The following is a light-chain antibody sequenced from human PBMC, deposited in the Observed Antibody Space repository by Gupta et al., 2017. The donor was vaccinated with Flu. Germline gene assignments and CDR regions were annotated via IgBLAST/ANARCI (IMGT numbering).Light chain of an antibody. J-gene: IGLJ3*02. CDR2: VHSDGSH. CDR1: SGHGYYV. V-gene: IGLV4-69*01. Sequence: QLVLTHAPSASASLGASVKFTCTLSSGHGYYVIAWHQQQAQKGPRFLMTVHSDGSHPKGVGIPERFSGSSSGTDRYLIISSSQAEDEDDYYCQTGGTATLVFGGGTKLTVL. CDR3: QTGGTATLV.